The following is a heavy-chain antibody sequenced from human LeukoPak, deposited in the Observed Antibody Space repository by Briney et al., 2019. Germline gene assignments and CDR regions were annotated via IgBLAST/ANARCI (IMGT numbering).Heavy chain of an antibody. Sequence: PGGSLRLSCAASGFTFSSHAMSWVRRAPGKGLERVSLISGSGDTTSYADPVKGRFTISRDNSKNTLFLQMNSLRAEDTAVYYCARGGRDTAMVGPSHGGALFQHWGQGTLVTVSS. CDR1: GFTFSSHA. V-gene: IGHV3-23*01. J-gene: IGHJ1*01. CDR2: ISGSGDTT. D-gene: IGHD5-18*01. CDR3: ARGGRDTAMVGPSHGGALFQH.